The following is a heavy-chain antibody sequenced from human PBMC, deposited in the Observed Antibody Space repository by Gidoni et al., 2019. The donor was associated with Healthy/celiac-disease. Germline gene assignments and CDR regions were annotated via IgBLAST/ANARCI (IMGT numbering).Heavy chain of an antibody. J-gene: IGHJ3*02. Sequence: QVQLVESGGGVVQPGRSLRLSCAASGFTFSSYAMHWVRQAPGKGLEWVAVISYDGSNKYYADSVKGRFTISRDNSKNTLYLQMNSLRAEDTAVYYCARDFSLRIVPDAFDIWGQGTMVTVSS. CDR1: GFTFSSYA. CDR3: ARDFSLRIVPDAFDI. D-gene: IGHD2-2*01. CDR2: ISYDGSNK. V-gene: IGHV3-30*04.